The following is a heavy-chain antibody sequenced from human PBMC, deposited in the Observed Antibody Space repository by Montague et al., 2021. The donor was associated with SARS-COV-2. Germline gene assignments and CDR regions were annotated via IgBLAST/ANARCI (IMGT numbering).Heavy chain of an antibody. CDR3: ARDVPYYYGSGSYTPFDY. CDR1: GFTFSDYY. V-gene: IGHV3-11*05. Sequence: SLRLSCAASGFTFSDYYMSWIRQAPGKGLEWVSYISSSTSYTNYADSAKGRFTISRDNAKNSLYLQMNSLRAEDTAVYYCARDVPYYYGSGSYTPFDYWGQGTLVTVSS. D-gene: IGHD3-10*01. CDR2: ISSSTSYT. J-gene: IGHJ4*02.